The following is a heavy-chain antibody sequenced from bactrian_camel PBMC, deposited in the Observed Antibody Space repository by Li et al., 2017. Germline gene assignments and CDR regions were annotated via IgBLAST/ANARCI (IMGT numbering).Heavy chain of an antibody. Sequence: HVQLVESGGGSVQAGGSLRLSCVAPMYAVRYNCWGWFRQGEGKEREQVSTINVYRTPTYADSVKGRFTISLDNTKNTLFLQMNNLKTEDTAVYYCAAPAGRYGGSWYPLGGSCVGFGYWGQGTQVTVS. J-gene: IGHJ6*01. D-gene: IGHD6*01. CDR1: MYAVRYNC. CDR3: AAPAGRYGGSWYPLGGSCVGFGY. CDR2: INVYRTP. V-gene: IGHV3S53*01.